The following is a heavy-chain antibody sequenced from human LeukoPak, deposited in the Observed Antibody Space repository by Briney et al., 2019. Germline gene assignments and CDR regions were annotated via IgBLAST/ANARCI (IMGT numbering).Heavy chain of an antibody. CDR1: GFTFSSYA. Sequence: GGSLRLSCAASGFTFSSYAMSWVRQAPGKGLEWVSAISGSGGSTYYADSVKGRFTISRDNSKNTLYLQMNSLGAEDTAVYYCAKGRVELRYYYYYMDVWGKGTTVTVSS. CDR3: AKGRVELRYYYYYMDV. J-gene: IGHJ6*03. V-gene: IGHV3-23*01. D-gene: IGHD1-7*01. CDR2: ISGSGGST.